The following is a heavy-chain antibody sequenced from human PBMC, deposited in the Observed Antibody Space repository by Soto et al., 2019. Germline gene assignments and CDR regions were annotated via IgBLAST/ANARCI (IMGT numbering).Heavy chain of an antibody. CDR1: GYIFTNYG. Sequence: ASVKVSCKASGYIFTNYGISWVRQAPGQGPEWMGWISVHNGNTNYAQKFQGRVTMSTDTSTSTAYLELRSLRADDSAAYYCARDWCSSTTCYTTGRWFDPWGQGTLVTVSS. V-gene: IGHV1-18*01. D-gene: IGHD2-2*02. CDR2: ISVHNGNT. CDR3: ARDWCSSTTCYTTGRWFDP. J-gene: IGHJ5*02.